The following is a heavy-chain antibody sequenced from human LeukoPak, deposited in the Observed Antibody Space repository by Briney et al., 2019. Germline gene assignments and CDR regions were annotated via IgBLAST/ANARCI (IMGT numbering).Heavy chain of an antibody. D-gene: IGHD1-26*01. V-gene: IGHV4-39*01. J-gene: IGHJ4*02. CDR3: ARRIVGVIDAFDY. Sequence: PSETLSLTCTVSGGSISSSISYWGWIRQPPGKGLEWIATIYYSGSTYYSPPLKSRVTISVDTSKNQFSLKVTSMTAADTAVYYCARRIVGVIDAFDYWGQGALVTVSS. CDR2: IYYSGST. CDR1: GGSISSSISY.